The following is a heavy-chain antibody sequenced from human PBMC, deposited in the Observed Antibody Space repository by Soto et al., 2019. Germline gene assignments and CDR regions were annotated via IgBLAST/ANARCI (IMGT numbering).Heavy chain of an antibody. D-gene: IGHD5-12*01. CDR2: ISGSGGST. V-gene: IGHV3-23*01. CDR3: AKGEVDIVATPHYYYYGMDV. Sequence: GSLRLSCAASGFTFSSYAMSWVRQAPGKGLEWVSAISGSGGSTYYADSVKGRFTISRDNSKNTLYLQMNSLRAEDTAVYYCAKGEVDIVATPHYYYYGMDVCGQRTTVTVSS. CDR1: GFTFSSYA. J-gene: IGHJ6*02.